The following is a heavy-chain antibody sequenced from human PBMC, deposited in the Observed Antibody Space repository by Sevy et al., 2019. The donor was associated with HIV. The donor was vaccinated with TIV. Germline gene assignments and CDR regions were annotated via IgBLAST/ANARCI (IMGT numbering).Heavy chain of an antibody. V-gene: IGHV3-15*01. CDR2: IKSKTDGGTT. CDR3: TTDTGISDYDFWSGRDDTFDN. CDR1: GFNFSNAW. J-gene: IGHJ3*02. Sequence: GGSLRLSCAASGFNFSNAWMSWVRQAPGKGLEWVGRIKSKTDGGTTDYAAPVKGRFTISTDESKNTLYLQMNSLKTEDTAVYYCTTDTGISDYDFWSGRDDTFDNWGQGTMVTVSS. D-gene: IGHD3-3*01.